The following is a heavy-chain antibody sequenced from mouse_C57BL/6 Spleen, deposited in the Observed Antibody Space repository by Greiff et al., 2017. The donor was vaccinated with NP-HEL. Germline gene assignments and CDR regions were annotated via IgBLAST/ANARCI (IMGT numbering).Heavy chain of an antibody. J-gene: IGHJ4*01. V-gene: IGHV2-5*01. Sequence: VKLVESGPGLVQPSQSLSITCTVSGFSLTSYGVHWVRQSPGKGLEWLGVIWRGGSTDYNAAFMSRLSITKDNSKSQVFFKMNSLQADDTAIYYCANYYGRDYAMDYWGQGTSVTVSS. CDR2: IWRGGST. CDR1: GFSLTSYG. D-gene: IGHD1-1*01. CDR3: ANYYGRDYAMDY.